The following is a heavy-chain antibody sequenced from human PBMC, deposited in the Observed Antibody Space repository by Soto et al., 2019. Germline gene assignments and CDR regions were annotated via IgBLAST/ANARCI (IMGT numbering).Heavy chain of an antibody. CDR2: INPNSGGT. Sequence: ASVKVSCKASGYTFTGYYMHWVRQAPGQGLEWMGWINPNSGGTNYAQKFQGWVTMTRDTSISTAYMELSRLRSDDTAVYYCARGPIDIVVVPAATLEYYYYYYMDVWGKGTTVTVSS. D-gene: IGHD2-2*01. V-gene: IGHV1-2*04. CDR3: ARGPIDIVVVPAATLEYYYYYYMDV. J-gene: IGHJ6*03. CDR1: GYTFTGYY.